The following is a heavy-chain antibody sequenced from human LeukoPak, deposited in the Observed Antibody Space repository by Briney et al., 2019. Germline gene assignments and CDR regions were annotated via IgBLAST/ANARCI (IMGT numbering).Heavy chain of an antibody. J-gene: IGHJ3*02. Sequence: GGALRLSCAASGFTFSSYSMNWVRQAPGKGLEWVSSISSSSSYIYYADSVKGGFTISRDNAKNSLYLQMNSLRAEDTAVYYCARASRDRVIVVVVAATRDAFDIWGQGTMVTVSS. CDR2: ISSSSSYI. V-gene: IGHV3-21*01. D-gene: IGHD2-15*01. CDR3: ARASRDRVIVVVVAATRDAFDI. CDR1: GFTFSSYS.